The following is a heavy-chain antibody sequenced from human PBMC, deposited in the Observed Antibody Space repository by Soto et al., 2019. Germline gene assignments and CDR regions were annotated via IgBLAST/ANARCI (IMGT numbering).Heavy chain of an antibody. D-gene: IGHD3-16*01. J-gene: IGHJ4*02. CDR2: IYYSGST. V-gene: IGHV4-61*01. Sequence: ETLSLTCTVSGGSVSSGSYYWSWIRQPPGKGLEWIGYIYYSGSTNYNPSLKSRVTISVDTSKNQFSLKLSSVTAADTAVYYCARVVWGSVDYWGQGTLATVSS. CDR3: ARVVWGSVDY. CDR1: GGSVSSGSYY.